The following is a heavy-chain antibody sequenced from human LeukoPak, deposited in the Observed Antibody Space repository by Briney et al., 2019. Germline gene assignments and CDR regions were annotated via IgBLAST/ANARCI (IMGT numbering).Heavy chain of an antibody. D-gene: IGHD3-10*01. CDR1: GGSFSDYF. CDR3: ARIHLWPENWFDA. J-gene: IGHJ5*02. V-gene: IGHV4-34*01. CDR2: VNHRGTT. Sequence: PSATLSLTCAVNGGSFSDYFWGWFRQPPGKGLEWIGEVNHRGTTSSNPSLKSRVPISVDASKNQFSLKLSSVTAADTAIYYCARIHLWPENWFDAWGQGGLDTVSS.